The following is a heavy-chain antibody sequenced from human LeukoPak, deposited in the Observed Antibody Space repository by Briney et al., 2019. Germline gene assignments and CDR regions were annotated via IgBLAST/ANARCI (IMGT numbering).Heavy chain of an antibody. CDR1: GYSINSGYY. CDR2: INHSGST. Sequence: PSETLSVTCTVSGYSINSGYYWSWIRQPPGKGLKWIGEINHSGSTNYNPSLKSRVTITVDTSKNQFSLKLSSVTAADTAVYSCARCSRRYYYDSSGYLDYWGQGTLVTVSS. D-gene: IGHD3-22*01. J-gene: IGHJ4*02. CDR3: ARCSRRYYYDSSGYLDY. V-gene: IGHV4-34*01.